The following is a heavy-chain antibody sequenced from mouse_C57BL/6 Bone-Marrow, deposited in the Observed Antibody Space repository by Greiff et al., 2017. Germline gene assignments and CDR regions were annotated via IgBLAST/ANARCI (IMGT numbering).Heavy chain of an antibody. D-gene: IGHD3-1*01. J-gene: IGHJ2*01. Sequence: QVQLQQPGAELVRPGTSVKLSCKASGYTFTSYWMHWVKQRPGQGLEWIGVIDPSDSYTNYNPKFKGKATLTVDTSSSTAYLQHSSLTSEDSAVYYCASRDYFDYWGQGTTLTVSA. V-gene: IGHV1-59*01. CDR2: IDPSDSYT. CDR3: ASRDYFDY. CDR1: GYTFTSYW.